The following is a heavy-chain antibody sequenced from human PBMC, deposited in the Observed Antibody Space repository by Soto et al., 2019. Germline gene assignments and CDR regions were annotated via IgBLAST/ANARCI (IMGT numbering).Heavy chain of an antibody. J-gene: IGHJ4*02. CDR3: AAGGTRWLHSPLDY. Sequence: QVQLVQSGAEVKKPGASVKVSCKVSGHTLSELSMHWVRQAPGKGLEWMGGFDPEDGETISAQKFQGRFTMTEDTSTDSIYMELSSMRSEDTAVYYCAAGGTRWLHSPLDYWGQGTLVTISS. D-gene: IGHD1-1*01. CDR1: GHTLSELS. CDR2: FDPEDGET. V-gene: IGHV1-24*01.